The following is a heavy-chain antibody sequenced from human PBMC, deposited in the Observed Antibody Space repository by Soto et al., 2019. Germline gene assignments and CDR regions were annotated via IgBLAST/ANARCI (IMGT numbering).Heavy chain of an antibody. CDR2: IYYSGST. CDR3: TCYSHGYSYIFDY. CDR1: GGSISGSSYY. J-gene: IGHJ4*02. V-gene: IGHV4-39*01. Sequence: SETLSLTCTVSGGSISGSSYYWGWIRQPPGKGLEWIGTIYYSGSTYYNPSLKSRVTISVDTSTNQFSLKLSSVTAADTAVYLGTCYSHGYSYIFDYWRQRTQVTVSS. D-gene: IGHD5-18*01.